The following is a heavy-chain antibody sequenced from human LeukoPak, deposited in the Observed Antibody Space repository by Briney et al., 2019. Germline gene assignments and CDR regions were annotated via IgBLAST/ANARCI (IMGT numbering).Heavy chain of an antibody. CDR2: TCWNSGNI. Sequence: GGSLRLSSAQPGDTSADDAMRWGRETLGKGVEWGSGTCWNSGNIASAEIVGGPFSISRDNAKNSLSLQMNSLSDEDTAVYYCAKDAYGGATFFYYMDVWGKGTTVTVSS. CDR1: GDTSADDA. V-gene: IGHV3-9*02. D-gene: IGHD2/OR15-2a*01. J-gene: IGHJ6*03. CDR3: AKDAYGGATFFYYMDV.